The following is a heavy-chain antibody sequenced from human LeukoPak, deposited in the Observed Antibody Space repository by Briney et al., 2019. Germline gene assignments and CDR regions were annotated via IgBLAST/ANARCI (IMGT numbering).Heavy chain of an antibody. CDR2: MNPNSGNT. D-gene: IGHD4-17*01. Sequence: ASVKVSCKASGYTFTSYDINWVRQATGQGLEWMGWMNPNSGNTGYAQKFQGRVTMTRDTSTSTVYMDLTSLRSDDTAVYYCARGKYGDWYFDYWGQGTLVTVSS. V-gene: IGHV1-8*01. CDR3: ARGKYGDWYFDY. CDR1: GYTFTSYD. J-gene: IGHJ4*02.